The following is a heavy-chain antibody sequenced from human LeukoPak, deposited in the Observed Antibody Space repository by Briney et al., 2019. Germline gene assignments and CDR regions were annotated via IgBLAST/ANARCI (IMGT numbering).Heavy chain of an antibody. Sequence: GGSLRLSCAASGFTFNTYWMHWVRQAPGKGLVWVSPINPDGTVTTYADSVKGRFTISGDNAKNTLYLQMNSLKAEDTAVYYCVRDSPSGFFDLWGRGTLVTVSS. V-gene: IGHV3-74*01. CDR2: INPDGTVT. CDR3: VRDSPSGFFDL. D-gene: IGHD6-19*01. J-gene: IGHJ2*01. CDR1: GFTFNTYW.